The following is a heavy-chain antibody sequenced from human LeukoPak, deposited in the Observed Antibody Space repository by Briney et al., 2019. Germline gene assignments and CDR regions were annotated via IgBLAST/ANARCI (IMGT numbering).Heavy chain of an antibody. CDR3: ARLTSSNSGSSFDY. D-gene: IGHD1-1*01. CDR2: IYYNGST. V-gene: IGHV4-59*08. J-gene: IGHJ4*02. Sequence: SETLSLTCTVSGGSISSYYWSWIRQPPGKGLEWIGYIYYNGSTNYNPSLKSRVTISVDTSKNQFSLKLSSVTAADTAVYYCARLTSSNSGSSFDYWGQGTLVTVSS. CDR1: GGSISSYY.